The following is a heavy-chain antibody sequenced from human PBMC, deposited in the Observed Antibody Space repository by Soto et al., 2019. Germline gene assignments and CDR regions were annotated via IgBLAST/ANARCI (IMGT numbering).Heavy chain of an antibody. J-gene: IGHJ5*02. V-gene: IGHV1-46*01. CDR1: GYTFTSYY. D-gene: IGHD2-2*03. CDR3: ARGGYCISTSCYALDNWFDP. Sequence: ASVKVSCKASGYTFTSYYMHWVRQAPGQGLEWMGIINPSGGSTSYAQKFQGRVTMTRDTSTSTVYMELSSLRSDDTAVYYCARGGYCISTSCYALDNWFDPWGQGTLVTVSS. CDR2: INPSGGST.